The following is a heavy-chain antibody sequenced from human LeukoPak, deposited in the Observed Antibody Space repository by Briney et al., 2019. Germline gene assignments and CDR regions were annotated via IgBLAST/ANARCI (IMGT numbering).Heavy chain of an antibody. CDR3: ARGAPRGDFWSGYSPHDAFDI. Sequence: GGSLRLSCEVSGFPFTLYNMSWVRQAPGKGLEWVANIKQDGSEKYYVDSVKGRFTISRDNAKNSLYLQMNSLRAEDTAVYYCARGAPRGDFWSGYSPHDAFDIWGQGTMVTVSS. CDR1: GFPFTLYN. D-gene: IGHD3-3*01. J-gene: IGHJ3*02. CDR2: IKQDGSEK. V-gene: IGHV3-7*01.